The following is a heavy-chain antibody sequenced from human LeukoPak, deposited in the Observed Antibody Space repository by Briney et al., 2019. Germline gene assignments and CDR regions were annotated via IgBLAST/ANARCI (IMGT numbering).Heavy chain of an antibody. V-gene: IGHV3-7*01. CDR2: KEDGSEK. CDR3: AKEISMIVVVGYLDY. J-gene: IGHJ4*02. Sequence: KEDGSEKYYVDSVKGRFTISRDNAKNSLYLQMNSLRAEDTAVYYCAKEISMIVVVGYLDYWGQGNLVTVSS. D-gene: IGHD3-22*01.